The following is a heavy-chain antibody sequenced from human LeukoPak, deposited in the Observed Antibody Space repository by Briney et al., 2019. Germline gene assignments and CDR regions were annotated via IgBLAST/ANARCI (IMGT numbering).Heavy chain of an antibody. V-gene: IGHV3-23*01. CDR1: GFTFSSYA. Sequence: PGGSLRLSCAASGFTFSSYAMSWVRQAPGKGLEWVSAISGSGGSTYYADSVKGRFTISRDNSKNTLYLQMNSLRAEDAAVYYCAKLLWFGELLYPFDYWGQGTLVTVSS. CDR2: ISGSGGST. CDR3: AKLLWFGELLYPFDY. J-gene: IGHJ4*02. D-gene: IGHD3-10*01.